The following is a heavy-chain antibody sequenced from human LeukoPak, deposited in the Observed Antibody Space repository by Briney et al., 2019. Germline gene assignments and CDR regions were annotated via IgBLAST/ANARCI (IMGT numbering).Heavy chain of an antibody. CDR1: GGSISSYY. V-gene: IGHV4-4*07. J-gene: IGHJ4*02. CDR3: ARDGGTAVGATYFDY. CDR2: IYTSGSS. Sequence: SETLSLTCTVAGGSISSYYWSWIRQPAGKGLEWIGRIYTSGSSNYNPSLKSRVTMSVDTSKNQFSLKLSSVTAADTAVYYCARDGGTAVGATYFDYWGQGTLVTVSS. D-gene: IGHD1-26*01.